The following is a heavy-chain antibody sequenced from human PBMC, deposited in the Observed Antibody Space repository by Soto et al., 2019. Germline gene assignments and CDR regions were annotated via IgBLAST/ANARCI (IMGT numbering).Heavy chain of an antibody. CDR1: GFTFSTYG. CDR2: MWYDGSKK. V-gene: IGHV3-33*01. CDR3: ARDSFWSDYSFEY. D-gene: IGHD3-3*01. Sequence: PVGSLRLSCASSGFTFSTYGMHCVRHSPGKWLEWVAVMWYDGSKKYYADSVKGRFTISRDNSKNTMYLQMNSLRAEDTAVYYCARDSFWSDYSFEYWGQGTLVSVSS. J-gene: IGHJ4*02.